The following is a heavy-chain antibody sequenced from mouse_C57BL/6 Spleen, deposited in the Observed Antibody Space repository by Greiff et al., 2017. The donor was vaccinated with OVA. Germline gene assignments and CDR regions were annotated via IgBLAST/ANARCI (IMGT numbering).Heavy chain of an antibody. CDR3: ARIDYDYDGYFDV. J-gene: IGHJ1*03. CDR2: ISSGSSTI. V-gene: IGHV5-17*01. CDR1: GFTFSDYG. Sequence: EVKLMESGGGLVKPGGSLKLSCAASGFTFSDYGMHWVRQAPEKGLEWVAYISSGSSTIYYADTVKGRFTISRDNAKNTLFLQMTSLRSEDTAMYYCARIDYDYDGYFDVWGTGTTVTVSS. D-gene: IGHD2-4*01.